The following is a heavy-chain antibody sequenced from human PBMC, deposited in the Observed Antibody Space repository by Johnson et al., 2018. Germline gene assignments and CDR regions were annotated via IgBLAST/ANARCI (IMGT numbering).Heavy chain of an antibody. D-gene: IGHD5-18*01. CDR3: ARTANLDS. J-gene: IGHJ4*02. CDR2: IDTDGSIT. CDR1: GFSFSTYW. Sequence: EVQLVESGGGLVQXGGSXRLXCAASGFSFSTYWMHWVRQAPGKGLVWVSRIDTDGSITSYADSVKGRFTISRDNAKTTLYLQMNSLKAEDTAVYYCARTANLDSWGQGTLVTVSS. V-gene: IGHV3-74*02.